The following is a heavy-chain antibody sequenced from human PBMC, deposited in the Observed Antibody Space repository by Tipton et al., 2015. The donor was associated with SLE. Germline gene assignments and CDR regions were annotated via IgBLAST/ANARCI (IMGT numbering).Heavy chain of an antibody. CDR2: ITGSGDRT. CDR3: ARSPVDYWNGYSA. J-gene: IGHJ4*02. CDR1: GFTFSYYN. V-gene: IGHV3-23*01. D-gene: IGHD3-3*01. Sequence: GSLRLSCTASGFTFSYYNMSWVRQAPGKGLEWVSAITGSGDRTYYIDSVKGRFTISRDNSKNSLYLQMNGLRAEDTAVYYCARSPVDYWNGYSAWGQGTLVAVSS.